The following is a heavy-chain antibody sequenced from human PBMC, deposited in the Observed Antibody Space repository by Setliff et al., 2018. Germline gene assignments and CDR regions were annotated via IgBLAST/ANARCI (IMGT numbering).Heavy chain of an antibody. CDR2: IYHSGST. CDR3: ARETIAARGDFDY. Sequence: SETLSLTCAVSGGSISSSNWWSWVRQPPGKGLEWIGEIYHSGSTNYNPSLKSRVTISVGKSKNQFSLKLSSVTAADTAVYYCARETIAARGDFDYWGQGTLVTVSS. D-gene: IGHD6-6*01. V-gene: IGHV4-4*02. CDR1: GGSISSSNW. J-gene: IGHJ4*02.